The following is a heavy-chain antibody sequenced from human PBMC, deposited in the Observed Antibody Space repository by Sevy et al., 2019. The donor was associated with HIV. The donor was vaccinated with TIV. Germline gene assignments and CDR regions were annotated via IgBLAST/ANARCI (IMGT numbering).Heavy chain of an antibody. D-gene: IGHD3-22*01. V-gene: IGHV3-30*04. CDR1: AFTFTTYV. CDR2: ISSDGSNE. Sequence: GGSLRLSCAAPAFTFTTYVMHWVRQAPGKGLEWVAVISSDGSNEYYADSVKGRFTISRDNSKNTLYLEMNSLRAEDTAVYFCGRDPGYFDSSGFYGYIDLWGQGTLVTVSS. J-gene: IGHJ5*02. CDR3: GRDPGYFDSSGFYGYIDL.